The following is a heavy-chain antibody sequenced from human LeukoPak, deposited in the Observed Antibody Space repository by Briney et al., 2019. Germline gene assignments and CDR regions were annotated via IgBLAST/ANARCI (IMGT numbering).Heavy chain of an antibody. CDR1: GYTFTSYG. Sequence: GASVPVTCKASGYTFTSYGISWVRQAPGQGLEWMGWISAYNGNTNYAQKLQGRVTMTTETSTSTAYMELRSLRSDDTAVYYCARDFGAYYYDSSGYAVAFDIWGQGTKVTVSS. D-gene: IGHD3-22*01. CDR2: ISAYNGNT. V-gene: IGHV1-18*01. CDR3: ARDFGAYYYDSSGYAVAFDI. J-gene: IGHJ3*02.